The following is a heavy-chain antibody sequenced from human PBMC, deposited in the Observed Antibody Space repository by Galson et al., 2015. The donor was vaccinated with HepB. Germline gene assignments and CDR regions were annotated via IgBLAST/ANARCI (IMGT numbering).Heavy chain of an antibody. CDR3: ARESYSHGAFDI. CDR2: TRNKANSYTT. CDR1: GFTFSDRY. J-gene: IGHJ3*02. D-gene: IGHD3-10*01. Sequence: LRLSCAASGFTFSDRYMDWVRQAPGKGLEWVGRTRNKANSYTTEYAASVEGRFTISRDNSKNTLYLQMNSLRAEDTAVYYCARESYSHGAFDIWGQGTMVTVSS. V-gene: IGHV3-72*01.